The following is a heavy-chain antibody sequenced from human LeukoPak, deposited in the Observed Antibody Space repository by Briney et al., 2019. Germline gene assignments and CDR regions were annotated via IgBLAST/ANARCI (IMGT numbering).Heavy chain of an antibody. J-gene: IGHJ4*02. D-gene: IGHD3-10*01. Sequence: SETLSLTCTVSGGSISSYYWSWIRQPPGKGLEWIGYIYYSGSTNYNPSLKSRVTISVDTSKNQFSLKLSSVTAADTAVYYCASYGSGSYAFDYWGQGTLVTVSS. CDR1: GGSISSYY. CDR3: ASYGSGSYAFDY. V-gene: IGHV4-59*12. CDR2: IYYSGST.